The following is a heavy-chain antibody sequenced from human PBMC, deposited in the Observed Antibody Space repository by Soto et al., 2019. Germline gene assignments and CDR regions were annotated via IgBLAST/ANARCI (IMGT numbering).Heavy chain of an antibody. D-gene: IGHD3-3*01. CDR3: ARGQRFSDWFDP. J-gene: IGHJ5*02. Sequence: SETLSFTCSVSGGTISGYYWTWIRQPAGKGLEWIGRIYSSGNTKYNPSLQSRVTMSLDTSNNQFSLRLTSVTAADTAVYYCARGQRFSDWFDPWGQGTLVTVSS. CDR2: IYSSGNT. CDR1: GGTISGYY. V-gene: IGHV4-4*07.